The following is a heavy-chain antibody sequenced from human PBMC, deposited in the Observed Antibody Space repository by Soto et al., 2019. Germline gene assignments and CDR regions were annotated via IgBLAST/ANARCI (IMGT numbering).Heavy chain of an antibody. D-gene: IGHD3-3*01. V-gene: IGHV1-8*01. CDR2: MNPNSGNT. CDR3: ARNGDSYYDFWSGYYNWFDP. J-gene: IGHJ5*02. CDR1: GYTFTSYD. Sequence: ASVKVSCKASGYTFTSYDINWVRQATGQGLEWMGWMNPNSGNTGYAQKFQGRVTMTRNTSISTAYMELSSLRSEDTAVYYCARNGDSYYDFWSGYYNWFDPWGQGTLVTVSS.